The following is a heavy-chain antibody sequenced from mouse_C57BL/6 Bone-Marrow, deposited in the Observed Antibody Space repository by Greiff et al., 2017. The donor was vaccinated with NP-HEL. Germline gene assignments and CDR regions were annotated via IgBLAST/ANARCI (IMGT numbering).Heavy chain of an antibody. CDR3: ARDYGSY. D-gene: IGHD1-1*01. J-gene: IGHJ3*01. Sequence: PLQQSVPELVKPGASFQISFNSSVYTFTDYYMNWLTQSHGKSLEWIGDINPNNGGTSYNQKFKGKATLTVDKSSSTAYMELRSLTSEDSAVYYCARDYGSYWGQGTLVTVSA. CDR2: INPNNGGT. CDR1: VYTFTDYY. V-gene: IGHV1-26*01.